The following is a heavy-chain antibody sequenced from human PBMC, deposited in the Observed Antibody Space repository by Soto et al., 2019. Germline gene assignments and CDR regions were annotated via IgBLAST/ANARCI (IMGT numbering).Heavy chain of an antibody. Sequence: QVQLQESGPGLVKPSGTLSLTCAVSGGSISSSNWWSWVRQPPGKGLEWIGEIYHSGSTNYNPSLKSRVTIAVYKSKNQFSLKLSSVTAADTAVYYCARDLSPKAVAGPGAFDIWGQGTMVTVSS. CDR1: GGSISSSNW. CDR3: ARDLSPKAVAGPGAFDI. CDR2: IYHSGST. V-gene: IGHV4-4*02. J-gene: IGHJ3*02. D-gene: IGHD6-19*01.